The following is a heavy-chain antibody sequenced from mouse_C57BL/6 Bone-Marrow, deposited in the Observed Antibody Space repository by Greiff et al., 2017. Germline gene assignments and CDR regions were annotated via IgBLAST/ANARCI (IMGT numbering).Heavy chain of an antibody. D-gene: IGHD1-1*01. J-gene: IGHJ2*01. Sequence: QVQLKQPGAELVKPGASVKLSCKASGYTFTSYWMHWVKQRPGQGLEWIGMIHPNSGSTNYNEKFKSKATLTVDKSSSTAYMQLSSLTSEDSAVYYCASPPITTVVPFDYWGQGTTLTVSS. CDR3: ASPPITTVVPFDY. CDR2: IHPNSGST. CDR1: GYTFTSYW. V-gene: IGHV1-64*01.